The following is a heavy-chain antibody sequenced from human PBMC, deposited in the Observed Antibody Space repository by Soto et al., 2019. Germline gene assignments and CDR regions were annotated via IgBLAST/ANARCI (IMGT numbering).Heavy chain of an antibody. CDR2: MNPKSGGT. J-gene: IGHJ5*02. Sequence: GDSVKVYFKASGYTFTDLYIHLVRQAPGQGLEWMGWMNPKSGGTNYAHKFQVRVTMTTDTSTSTAYMDLRGLRSDDTAIYFCARSALVLKVYLHTADWFDPWGQGTMVTVSS. V-gene: IGHV1-2*07. CDR1: GYTFTDLY. CDR3: ARSALVLKVYLHTADWFDP. D-gene: IGHD2-21*02.